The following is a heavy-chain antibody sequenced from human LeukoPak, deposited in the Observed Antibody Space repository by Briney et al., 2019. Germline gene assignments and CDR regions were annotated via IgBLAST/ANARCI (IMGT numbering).Heavy chain of an antibody. CDR1: GFTFSSYA. J-gene: IGHJ4*02. CDR2: ISYDGSNK. V-gene: IGHV3-30-3*01. Sequence: PGGSLRLSCAASGFTFSSYAMHWVRQAPGKGLEWVAVISYDGSNKYYADSVKGRFTISRDNSKNTLYLQMNSLRAEDTAVYYCASSDSYGSVPPDYWGQGTLVTVSS. D-gene: IGHD5-18*01. CDR3: ASSDSYGSVPPDY.